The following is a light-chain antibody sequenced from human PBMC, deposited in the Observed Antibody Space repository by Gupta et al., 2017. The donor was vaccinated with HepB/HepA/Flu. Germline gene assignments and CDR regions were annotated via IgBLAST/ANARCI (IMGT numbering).Light chain of an antibody. CDR2: TAS. CDR1: QTISDY. Sequence: SLAASVGDRVTITCRARQTISDYLNWYQQKPGKAPNLLIYTASNLQSGVPARFSGSGSGTDFTLTISSLHTEDVATYYCQQSYTTPLTFGRGTKVEI. J-gene: IGKJ4*01. V-gene: IGKV1-39*01. CDR3: QQSYTTPLT.